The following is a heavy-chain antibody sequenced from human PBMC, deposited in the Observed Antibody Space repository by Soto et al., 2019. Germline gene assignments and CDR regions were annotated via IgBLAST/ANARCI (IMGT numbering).Heavy chain of an antibody. Sequence: QVQLRQWGAGLLKPSETLSLTCAVFGGSFSDYYWTWIRQPPGKGLEWIGEINHSGTTSYNPSLKSRLTILVDTSNNQFSLKLSSVTAADTAVYYCARKPIYHFFAGYYSVDYWGQGTLVTVSS. CDR2: INHSGTT. CDR3: ARKPIYHFFAGYYSVDY. CDR1: GGSFSDYY. D-gene: IGHD3-9*01. J-gene: IGHJ4*02. V-gene: IGHV4-34*01.